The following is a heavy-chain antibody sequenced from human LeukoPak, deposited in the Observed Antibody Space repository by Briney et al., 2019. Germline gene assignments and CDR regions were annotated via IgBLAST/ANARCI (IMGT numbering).Heavy chain of an antibody. Sequence: SETLSLTCTVSGDAIIDDSWSWIRQPPGKGLEWIGYIYEGGSANYNPSLRSRVTISLDTSKNKFSLKLTSVTAADTAMYYCARQQIYVGTGMVDYFDYWGQGILVTVSS. CDR3: ARQQIYVGTGMVDYFDY. V-gene: IGHV4-59*08. J-gene: IGHJ4*02. CDR1: GDAIIDDS. D-gene: IGHD5-18*01. CDR2: IYEGGSA.